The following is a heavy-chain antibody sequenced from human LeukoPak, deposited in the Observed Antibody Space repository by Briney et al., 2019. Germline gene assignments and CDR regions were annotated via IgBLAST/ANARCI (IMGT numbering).Heavy chain of an antibody. CDR1: GFTFSSYW. CDR3: AGESGSVTSEVDFDY. V-gene: IGHV3-7*01. D-gene: IGHD4-17*01. CDR2: IRQDGSQK. J-gene: IGHJ4*02. Sequence: GGSLRLSCAASGFTFSSYWMSWVRQAPGKGLEWVATIRQDGSQKYYVDSVKGRFTISRDNAKNSLYLQMNSLRAEDTAVYYCAGESGSVTSEVDFDYWGQGTLVTVSS.